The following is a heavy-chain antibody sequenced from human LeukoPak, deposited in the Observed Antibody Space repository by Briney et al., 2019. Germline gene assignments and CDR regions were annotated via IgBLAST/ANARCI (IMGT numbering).Heavy chain of an antibody. CDR1: GFTFSSYA. CDR2: ISGSGGST. Sequence: GGPLRLSCAASGFTFSSYAMSWVRQAPGKGLEGVSTISGSGGSTNYADSVQCRFTISRDNSKNTLYLQMSSLRAEDTAVYYCAKSPKTGFLFDYWGKGTLVTVSS. CDR3: AKSPKTGFLFDY. V-gene: IGHV3-23*01. J-gene: IGHJ4*02. D-gene: IGHD1-1*01.